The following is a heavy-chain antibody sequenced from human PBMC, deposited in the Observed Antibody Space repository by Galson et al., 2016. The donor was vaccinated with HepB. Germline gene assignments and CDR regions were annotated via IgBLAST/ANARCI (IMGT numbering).Heavy chain of an antibody. Sequence: SLRLSCAASGFTFRGYAMSWVRQAPGKGLEWLSAITAAGGVTYYADPATGRFTIARDNSKNTLYLEMSSLRVEDTAVYYCAKDLPASPLWFGELFPDDWGQGTLVAVSS. V-gene: IGHV3-23*01. J-gene: IGHJ4*02. CDR3: AKDLPASPLWFGELFPDD. D-gene: IGHD3-10*01. CDR2: ITAAGGVT. CDR1: GFTFRGYA.